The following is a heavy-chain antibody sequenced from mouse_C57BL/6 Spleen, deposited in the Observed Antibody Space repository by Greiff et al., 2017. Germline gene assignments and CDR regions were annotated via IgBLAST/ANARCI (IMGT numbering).Heavy chain of an antibody. CDR1: GYTFTDYE. CDR3: TKSITTVVAEGLDY. J-gene: IGHJ2*02. CDR2: IDPETGGT. Sequence: QVQLQQSGAELVRPGASVTLSCKASGYTFTDYEMHWVKQTPVHGLEWIGAIDPETGGTAYNQKFKGKAILTADKSSSTAYMELRSLTSEDSAVYYCTKSITTVVAEGLDYWGQGTSLTVSS. D-gene: IGHD1-1*01. V-gene: IGHV1-15*01.